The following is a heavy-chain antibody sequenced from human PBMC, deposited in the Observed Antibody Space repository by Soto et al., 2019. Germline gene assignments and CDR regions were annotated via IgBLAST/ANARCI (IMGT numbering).Heavy chain of an antibody. CDR1: GFTFSNYD. Sequence: GGSLRLSCAASGFTFSNYDMHWVRQAPGKGLEWVAVVSNDGRNTHYADSVKGRFTISRDSSKNTVSLEMTSLRAEDTAVYYCAKGGRQWLVTSDFNYWGQGALVTVS. CDR3: AKGGRQWLVTSDFNY. CDR2: VSNDGRNT. D-gene: IGHD6-19*01. J-gene: IGHJ4*02. V-gene: IGHV3-30*18.